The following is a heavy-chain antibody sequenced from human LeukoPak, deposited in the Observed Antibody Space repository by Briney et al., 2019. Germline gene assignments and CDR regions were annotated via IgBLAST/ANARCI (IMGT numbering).Heavy chain of an antibody. J-gene: IGHJ4*02. CDR3: AREYCSGGSCLYFDY. CDR1: GFTFSSYA. CDR2: ISYDGSNK. Sequence: GRSLRLSCAASGFTFSSYAMHWVRQAPGKGLEWVAVISYDGSNKYYADSVKGRFTISRDNSKNTLHLQMNSLRAEDTAVYYCAREYCSGGSCLYFDYWGQGTLVTVSS. D-gene: IGHD2-15*01. V-gene: IGHV3-30*04.